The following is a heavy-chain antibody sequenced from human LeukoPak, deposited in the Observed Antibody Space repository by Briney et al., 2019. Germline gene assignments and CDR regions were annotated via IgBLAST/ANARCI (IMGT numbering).Heavy chain of an antibody. CDR3: ARHGYYGSGPDY. J-gene: IGHJ4*02. Sequence: PSETLSITCTVSGGSISSYYWSWIRQPPGKGLEWSGYIYYSGSTNYNPSLKSRVTISVDTSKNQFSLKLSSVTAADTAVYYCARHGYYGSGPDYWGQGTLATVSS. V-gene: IGHV4-59*01. CDR1: GGSISSYY. CDR2: IYYSGST. D-gene: IGHD3-10*01.